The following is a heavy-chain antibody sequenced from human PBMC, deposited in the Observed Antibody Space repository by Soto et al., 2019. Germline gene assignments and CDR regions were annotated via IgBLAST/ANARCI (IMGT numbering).Heavy chain of an antibody. CDR3: ARSHSKSPLDWFDP. CDR2: IKQDGSEK. J-gene: IGHJ5*02. V-gene: IGHV3-7*01. CDR1: GFTFSSYW. D-gene: IGHD4-4*01. Sequence: GGSLRLSCAASGFTFSSYWMSWVRQAPGKGLEWVANIKQDGSEKYYVDSVKGRFTISRDNAKNSLYLQMNSLRAEDTAVYYCARSHSKSPLDWFDPWGQGTLVTVSS.